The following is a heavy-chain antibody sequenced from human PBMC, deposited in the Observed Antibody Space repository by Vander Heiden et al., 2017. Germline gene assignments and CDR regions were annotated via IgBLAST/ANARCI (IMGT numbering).Heavy chain of an antibody. CDR1: GCSSSSTSFH. J-gene: IGHJ4*02. Sequence: QPQLQESGPGLVTPSETLSLTCNVSGCSSSSTSFHCGWIRKPPGKGLGWIGIIYYSGRTYYNQSLKSRVTISVDTSKNQFSLKMTSVTAADTAVYYCARFISRWRKTAYDSSGFYATRFDYWGQGTLVTVSS. CDR2: IYYSGRT. V-gene: IGHV4-39*01. CDR3: ARFISRWRKTAYDSSGFYATRFDY. D-gene: IGHD3-22*01.